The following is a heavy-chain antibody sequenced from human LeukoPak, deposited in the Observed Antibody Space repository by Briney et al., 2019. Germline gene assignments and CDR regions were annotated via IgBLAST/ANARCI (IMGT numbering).Heavy chain of an antibody. CDR1: GFTFSSYA. J-gene: IGHJ4*02. D-gene: IGHD6-13*01. Sequence: GRSLRLSCAASGFTFSSYAMHWVRQAPGKGLEWVAVISYDESNKYYADSVKGRFTISRDNSKNTLYLQMNSLRAEDTAVYYCARDRTPSIAAAGLPAYWGQGTLVTVSS. CDR3: ARDRTPSIAAAGLPAY. CDR2: ISYDESNK. V-gene: IGHV3-30*04.